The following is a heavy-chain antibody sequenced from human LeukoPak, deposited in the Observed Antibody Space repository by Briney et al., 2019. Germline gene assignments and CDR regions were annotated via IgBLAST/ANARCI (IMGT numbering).Heavy chain of an antibody. V-gene: IGHV1-2*02. CDR3: ASYYYDSSGSTSPNY. J-gene: IGHJ4*02. Sequence: ASVKVSCKASGYTFTGYYMHWVRQAPGQGLEWMGWINPNSGGTNYAQKFQGRVTMTRDTSISTAYMELSRLRSDDTAVYYCASYYYDSSGSTSPNYWGQGTLVTVSS. CDR2: INPNSGGT. D-gene: IGHD3-22*01. CDR1: GYTFTGYY.